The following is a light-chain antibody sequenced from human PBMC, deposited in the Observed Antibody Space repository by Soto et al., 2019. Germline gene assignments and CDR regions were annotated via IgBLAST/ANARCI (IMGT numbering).Light chain of an antibody. CDR2: GTS. CDR1: QSVPRSY. Sequence: EIVLTQYPGTLSLSPGERATLSCSSSQSVPRSYLAWYQQKPGQAPRLLIYGTSSRATGIPDRFSGSGSGTDFTLTISRLEPEDFAVFYCQQYGSSITFGQGTRLEIK. V-gene: IGKV3-20*01. CDR3: QQYGSSIT. J-gene: IGKJ5*01.